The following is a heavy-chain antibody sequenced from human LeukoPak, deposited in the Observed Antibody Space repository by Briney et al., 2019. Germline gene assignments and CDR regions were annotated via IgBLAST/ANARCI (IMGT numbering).Heavy chain of an antibody. V-gene: IGHV4-39*07. J-gene: IGHJ6*02. CDR2: IYYSGST. D-gene: IGHD3-10*01. CDR1: GGSISSSSYY. Sequence: KPSETLSLTCTVSGGSISSSSYYWGWIRQPPGKGLEWIGSIYYSGSTYYNPSLKSRVTISVDTSKNQFSLKLSSVTAADTAVYYCARSRGSGSYAIYYYYVMDVWGQGTTVTVSS. CDR3: ARSRGSGSYAIYYYYVMDV.